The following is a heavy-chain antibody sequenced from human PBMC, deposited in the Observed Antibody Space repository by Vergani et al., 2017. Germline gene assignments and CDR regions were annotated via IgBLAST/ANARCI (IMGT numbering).Heavy chain of an antibody. Sequence: QVQLVQSGAEVKKPGSSVKVSCKASGGTFSSYAISWVRQAPGQGLEWMGGISAYNGNTNYAQKFQGRVTMTRDTSISTAYMELSRLRSDDTAVYYCARDFVTTRFRWFDPWGQGTLVTVSS. J-gene: IGHJ5*02. CDR1: GGTFSSYA. CDR2: ISAYNGNT. D-gene: IGHD4-17*01. V-gene: IGHV1-2*02. CDR3: ARDFVTTRFRWFDP.